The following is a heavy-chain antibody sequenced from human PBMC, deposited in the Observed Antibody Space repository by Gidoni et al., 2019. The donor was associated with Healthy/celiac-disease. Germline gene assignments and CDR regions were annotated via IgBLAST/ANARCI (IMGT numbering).Heavy chain of an antibody. CDR1: GGSIRSSSYY. CDR3: ARHNYDYVWGSYRYQLDY. CDR2: IYYRGST. Sequence: QLQLQESGPGLVKPSETLSLTCTVSGGSIRSSSYYWGWIRPPPGKGLEWIGSIYYRGSTYYNPSLKSRVTISVDTSKNQFSLKLSSVTAADTAVYYCARHNYDYVWGSYRYQLDYWGQGTLVTVSS. V-gene: IGHV4-39*01. D-gene: IGHD3-16*02. J-gene: IGHJ4*02.